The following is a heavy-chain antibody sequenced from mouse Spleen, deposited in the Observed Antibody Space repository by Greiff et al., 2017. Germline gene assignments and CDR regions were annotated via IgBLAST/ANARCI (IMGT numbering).Heavy chain of an antibody. J-gene: IGHJ2*01. D-gene: IGHD2-4*01. CDR3: ARGDYDLFYFDY. CDR2: IWSGGST. V-gene: IGHV2-2*02. Sequence: QVQLKQSGPGLVQPSQSLSINCTVSGFSLTSYGVHWVRQSPGKGLEWLGVIWSGGSTDYNAAFISRLTIRKDNSKSQVFFKMNSLQTNDTAIYYCARGDYDLFYFDYWGQGTTLTVSS. CDR1: GFSLTSYG.